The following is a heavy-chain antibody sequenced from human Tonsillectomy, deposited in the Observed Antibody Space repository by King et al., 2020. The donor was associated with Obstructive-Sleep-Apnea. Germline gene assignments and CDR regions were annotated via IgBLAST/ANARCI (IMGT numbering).Heavy chain of an antibody. V-gene: IGHV3-15*01. CDR2: VKSKTNGGTT. Sequence: VQLVESGGGLVKPGGSLRLSCAASGFTFSNAWINVVRQAPGKGLVWIGSVKSKTNGGTTDYAAPVKGRFTISRDDSKNTLYVQMNLLKIEDTAIYYCSTEDDWGQGTLVTVSS. J-gene: IGHJ4*02. CDR1: GFTFSNAW. CDR3: STEDD.